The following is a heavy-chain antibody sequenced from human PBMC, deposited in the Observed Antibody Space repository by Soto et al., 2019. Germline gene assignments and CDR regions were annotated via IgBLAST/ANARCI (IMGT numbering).Heavy chain of an antibody. D-gene: IGHD2-2*01. CDR3: ARDQGQLLAQQVYDMDY. Sequence: QVQLVQSGAEVQKPGASVKVSCKASGYTFTRYYMHWVRQAAGQGLEWMGIINPSGGSTSYAQKSQGSFTMTRDTSTNTLYMELSSMRSEHTAVSYCARDQGQLLAQQVYDMDYWGQGTLVTVSS. CDR2: INPSGGST. J-gene: IGHJ4*02. CDR1: GYTFTRYY. V-gene: IGHV1-46*01.